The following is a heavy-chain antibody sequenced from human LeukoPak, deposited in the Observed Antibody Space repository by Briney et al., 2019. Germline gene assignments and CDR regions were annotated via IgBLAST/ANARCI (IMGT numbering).Heavy chain of an antibody. CDR1: GGSISSYY. Sequence: SETLSLTCTVSGGSISSYYWAWIRQPPGKGLEWIGYIYYSGSTYYNPSFKSRVIISSDTSKNQFSLNLNYVTAADTAVYYCARASGYNVGDYSADYWGQGTLVTVSS. CDR2: IYYSGST. D-gene: IGHD4-17*01. J-gene: IGHJ4*02. V-gene: IGHV4-30-4*01. CDR3: ARASGYNVGDYSADY.